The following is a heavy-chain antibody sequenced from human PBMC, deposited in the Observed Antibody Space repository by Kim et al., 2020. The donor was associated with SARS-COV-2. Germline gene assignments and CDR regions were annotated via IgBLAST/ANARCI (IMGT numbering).Heavy chain of an antibody. CDR1: GFTFSDYY. V-gene: IGHV3-11*05. CDR3: ARDGHHVGAFDI. J-gene: IGHJ3*02. Sequence: GGSLRLSCAASGFTFSDYYMSWIRQAPGKGLEWVSYISSSSSYTNYADSVKGRFTISRDNAKNSLYLQMNSLRAEDTAVYYCARDGHHVGAFDIWGQGTMVTVSS. CDR2: ISSSSSYT.